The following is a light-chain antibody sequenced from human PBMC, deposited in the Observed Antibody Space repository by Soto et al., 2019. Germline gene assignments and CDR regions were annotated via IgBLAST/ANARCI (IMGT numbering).Light chain of an antibody. J-gene: IGLJ1*01. V-gene: IGLV2-14*01. CDR2: EVS. CDR1: SSDVGGYNY. CDR3: SSYTRSSTDV. Sequence: QSALTQPASVSGSPGQSITISCTGTSSDVGGYNYVSWYQQHPGKAPKLMIYEVSNRPSGVSNRFSGSKSGNTASLTISGLQDEDEADYYCSSYTRSSTDVFGTGTKLTVL.